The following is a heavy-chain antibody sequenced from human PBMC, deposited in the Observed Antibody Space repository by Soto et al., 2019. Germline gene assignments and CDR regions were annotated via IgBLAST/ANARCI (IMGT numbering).Heavy chain of an antibody. Sequence: PGGSLRLSCAASGFTFSSYAMHWVRQAPGKGLEWVAVISYDGSNKYYADSVKGRFTISRDNSKNTLYLQMNSLRAEDTAVYYCARSFYGVDVWGQGTTVTVSS. J-gene: IGHJ6*02. CDR2: ISYDGSNK. CDR1: GFTFSSYA. CDR3: ARSFYGVDV. V-gene: IGHV3-30-3*01.